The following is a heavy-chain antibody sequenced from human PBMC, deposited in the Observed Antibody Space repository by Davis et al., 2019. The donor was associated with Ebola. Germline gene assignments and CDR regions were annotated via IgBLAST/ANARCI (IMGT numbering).Heavy chain of an antibody. V-gene: IGHV5-51*01. CDR3: ARRAAVGTNYYYYYMDV. CDR2: IYPGDSDT. CDR1: GYTFTNYW. J-gene: IGHJ6*03. D-gene: IGHD6-13*01. Sequence: GESLKIPCKGSGYTFTNYWIGWVRQTPGKGLEWMGIIYPGDSDTRYSPSFQGLVTISADKSINTAFLQWSSLKASDTAMYYCARRAAVGTNYYYYYMDVWGKGTTVTVSS.